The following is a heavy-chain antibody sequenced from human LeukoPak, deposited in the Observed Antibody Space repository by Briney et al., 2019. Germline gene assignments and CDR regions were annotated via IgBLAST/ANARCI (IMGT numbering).Heavy chain of an antibody. J-gene: IGHJ4*02. V-gene: IGHV1-69*04. CDR1: GGTVSSYT. Sequence: SSVKVSCKASGGTVSSYTISWVRQAPGQGLEWMGRIIPILGIANYAQKFQGRVTITADKSTSTAYMELSSLRSEDTAVYYCARDDRYYYDSSGYYFGWGQGTLVTVSS. CDR2: IIPILGIA. CDR3: ARDDRYYYDSSGYYFG. D-gene: IGHD3-22*01.